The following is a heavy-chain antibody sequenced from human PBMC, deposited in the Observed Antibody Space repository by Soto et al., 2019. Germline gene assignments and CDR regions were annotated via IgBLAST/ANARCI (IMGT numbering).Heavy chain of an antibody. CDR3: AKESRNYYYSYSGMDV. CDR1: GFTFSTYG. Sequence: QEQLVESGGGVVQPGTSLSLSCEASGFTFSTYGIHWVRQVPGKGLEGVAVISYDGTNKYYADSVKGRFTVSRDNSKNTLYLQMNSLRAEDTAVYYSAKESRNYYYSYSGMDVWGQGTTVTVSS. D-gene: IGHD4-4*01. J-gene: IGHJ6*02. V-gene: IGHV3-30*18. CDR2: ISYDGTNK.